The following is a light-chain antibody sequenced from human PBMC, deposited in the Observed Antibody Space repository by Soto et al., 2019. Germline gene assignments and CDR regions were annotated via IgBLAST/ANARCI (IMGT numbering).Light chain of an antibody. J-gene: IGLJ1*01. V-gene: IGLV2-11*01. CDR3: CSYVGRNTYV. CDR2: DVS. CDR1: SSDVGGYNY. Sequence: QSALTQPRSASGSPGQSITISCTGTSSDVGGYNYVSWYQQHPAKAPKLIIFDVSKRPSGVPNRFSGSKSGNTASLTISGLRAEDEADYYCCSYVGRNTYVFGTGTKVTVL.